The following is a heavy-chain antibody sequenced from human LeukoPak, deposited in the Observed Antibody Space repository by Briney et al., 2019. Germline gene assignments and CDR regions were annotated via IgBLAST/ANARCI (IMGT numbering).Heavy chain of an antibody. J-gene: IGHJ4*02. V-gene: IGHV3-23*01. D-gene: IGHD2-15*01. CDR3: ARARASGRSGFDY. CDR2: ISGSGGST. Sequence: GGSLRLSCAASGFTFSSYAMSWVRQAPGKGLEWVSAISGSGGSTYYADSVKGRFTISRDNSKNTLYVQMNSLRAEDTAVYYCARARASGRSGFDYWGQGTLVTVSS. CDR1: GFTFSSYA.